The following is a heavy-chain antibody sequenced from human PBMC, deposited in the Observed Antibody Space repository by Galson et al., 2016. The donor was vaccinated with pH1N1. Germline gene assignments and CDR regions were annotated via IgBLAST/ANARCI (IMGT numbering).Heavy chain of an antibody. J-gene: IGHJ5*02. CDR3: TRVGRLRSDFGP. CDR1: GYTFTGNY. CDR2: INPDSGGT. V-gene: IGHV1-2*02. D-gene: IGHD3-16*01. Sequence: SVKVSCKASGYTFTGNYVHWVRQAPGQGLEWMGWINPDSGGTNYAQRFQGRVTMTRDTSISTAYMELSRLTSDDTAVYYCTRVGRLRSDFGPWGQGTLVTVSS.